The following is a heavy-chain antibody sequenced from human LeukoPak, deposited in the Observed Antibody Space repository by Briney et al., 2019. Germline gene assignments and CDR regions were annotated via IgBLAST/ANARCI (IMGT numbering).Heavy chain of an antibody. Sequence: GASVKVSCKASGYTFTSYGISWVRQAPGQGLEWMGWISAYNGNTNYAQKLQGRVTMTTDTSTSTAYMELRSLRSDDTAVYYCARARVITMVRGVMTIDAFDIWGQGTMVTVSS. V-gene: IGHV1-18*01. CDR3: ARARVITMVRGVMTIDAFDI. CDR2: ISAYNGNT. J-gene: IGHJ3*02. CDR1: GYTFTSYG. D-gene: IGHD3-10*01.